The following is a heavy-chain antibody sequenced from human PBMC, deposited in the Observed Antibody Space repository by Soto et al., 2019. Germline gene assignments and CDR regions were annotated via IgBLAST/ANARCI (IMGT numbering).Heavy chain of an antibody. Sequence: EVQLVESGGGVVQPGGSLRLSCTASGFTFGDYTMHWVRQAPGKGLEWVSLITWDGINIEYADSVRGRFTISRDNSKNSLYLQMNGLRHEDTAFYYCAKDGIAWHWGQGTLVTVCS. J-gene: IGHJ4*02. CDR3: AKDGIAWH. V-gene: IGHV3-43*01. CDR2: ITWDGINI. D-gene: IGHD2-15*01. CDR1: GFTFGDYT.